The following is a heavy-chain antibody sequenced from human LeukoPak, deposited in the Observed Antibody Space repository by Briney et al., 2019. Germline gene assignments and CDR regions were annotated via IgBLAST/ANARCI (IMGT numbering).Heavy chain of an antibody. CDR3: ARQGRAVYYYGSGEPIDY. J-gene: IGHJ4*02. CDR1: GYTFTSYG. D-gene: IGHD3-10*01. CDR2: ISAYNGNT. V-gene: IGHV1-18*01. Sequence: ASVKVSCKASGYTFTSYGISWVRQAPGQRLKWMGWISAYNGNTNYAQKLQGRVTMTTDTSPSTAYIELSSLRSDDTAVYYCARQGRAVYYYGSGEPIDYWGQGTLVTVSS.